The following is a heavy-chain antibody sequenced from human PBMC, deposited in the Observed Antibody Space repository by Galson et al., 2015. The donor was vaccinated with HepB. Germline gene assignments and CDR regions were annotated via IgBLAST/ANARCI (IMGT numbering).Heavy chain of an antibody. Sequence: SVKVSCKASGGTFSSYAISWVRQAPGQGLEWMGGIIPIFGTANYAQKFQGRVTITADESTSTAYMELSSLRYEDTAVYYCAREDRLDTGGVVIIWGQGTLVTVSS. J-gene: IGHJ4*02. CDR1: GGTFSSYA. D-gene: IGHD3-3*01. CDR2: IIPIFGTA. CDR3: AREDRLDTGGVVII. V-gene: IGHV1-69*13.